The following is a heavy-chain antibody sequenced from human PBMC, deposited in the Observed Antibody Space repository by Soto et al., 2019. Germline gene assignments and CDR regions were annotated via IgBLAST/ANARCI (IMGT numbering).Heavy chain of an antibody. Sequence: PGGSLRLSCAASGFTFSSYGIHWVRQAPGKGLEWVAVISYDGSNKYYADSVKGRFTISRDNSKNTLYLQMNSLRAEDTAVYYCAKDLLRQQLFVVYYYYGMVVWGQGTTVTV. J-gene: IGHJ6*02. CDR1: GFTFSSYG. V-gene: IGHV3-30*18. CDR2: ISYDGSNK. CDR3: AKDLLRQQLFVVYYYYGMVV. D-gene: IGHD6-13*01.